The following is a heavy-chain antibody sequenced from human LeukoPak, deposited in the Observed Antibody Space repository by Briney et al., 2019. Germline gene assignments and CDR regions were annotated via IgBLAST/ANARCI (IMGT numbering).Heavy chain of an antibody. V-gene: IGHV4-31*03. J-gene: IGHJ4*02. D-gene: IGHD1-26*01. CDR2: IYYSGST. CDR3: ATSPDGSYSYYFDY. CDR1: GGSISSGGYY. Sequence: TLSLTCTVSGGSISSGGYYWSWIRQHPGKGLEWIGYIYYSGSTYYNPSLKSRVTISVDTSKNQFSLKLSSVTAADTAVYYCATSPDGSYSYYFDYWGRGTLVTVSS.